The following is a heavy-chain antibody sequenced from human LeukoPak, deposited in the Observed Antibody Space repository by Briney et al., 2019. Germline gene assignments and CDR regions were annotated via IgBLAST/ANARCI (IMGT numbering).Heavy chain of an antibody. J-gene: IGHJ3*02. CDR1: GFTFDDYA. D-gene: IGHD3-22*01. CDR3: AKGSYYYDSSVLGDAFDI. CDR2: ISWNSGSI. V-gene: IGHV3-9*01. Sequence: GGSLRLSCAASGFTFDDYAMHWVRQAPGKGLEWVSGISWNSGSIGYADSVKGRFTISRDNAKNSLYLQMNSLRAEDTALYYCAKGSYYYDSSVLGDAFDIWGQGTMVTVSS.